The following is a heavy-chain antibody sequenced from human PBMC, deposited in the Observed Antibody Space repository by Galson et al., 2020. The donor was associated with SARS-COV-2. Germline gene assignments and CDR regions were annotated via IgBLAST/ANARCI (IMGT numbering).Heavy chain of an antibody. CDR1: GFTFSSYG. CDR3: ASQIVTNLPFDY. D-gene: IGHD3-22*01. CDR2: IWYDGSNK. Sequence: GESLKISCAASGFTFSSYGMHWVRQAPGKGLEWVAVIWYDGSNKYYADSVKGRFTISRDNSKNTLYLQMNSLRAEYTAVYYCASQIVTNLPFDYWGQGALVTVSS. J-gene: IGHJ4*02. V-gene: IGHV3-33*01.